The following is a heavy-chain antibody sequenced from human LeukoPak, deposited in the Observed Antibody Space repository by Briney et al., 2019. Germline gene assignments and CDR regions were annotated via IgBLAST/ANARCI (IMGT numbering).Heavy chain of an antibody. CDR2: ISSGGST. CDR3: VKDTSYCSGGSCSFTYSFYY. D-gene: IGHD2-15*01. CDR1: GFTFNNYV. J-gene: IGHJ4*02. V-gene: IGHV3-64D*09. Sequence: GRSLRLSCAASGFTFNNYVMHWVRQAPGKGLEYVSTISSGGSTYYADSVEGRFTISRDNSKNTLYLQMSSLRPEDTAVYYCVKDTSYCSGGSCSFTYSFYYWGQGTLVTVSS.